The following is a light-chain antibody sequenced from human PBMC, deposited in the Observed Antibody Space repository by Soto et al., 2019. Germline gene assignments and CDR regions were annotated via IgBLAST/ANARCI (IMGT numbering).Light chain of an antibody. CDR3: HQSGCSTWT. Sequence: SLLAQSPGTLFLSPVERANLSCRASQTVMXNSLDGSVLEPVQAPRLLIDAXSTRATGSPDRLSGGGSPTNFTLTINRLEPEDAAVYHFHQSGCSTWTFGQGTKVDIK. CDR1: QTVMXNS. V-gene: IGKV3-20*01. CDR2: AXS. J-gene: IGKJ1*01.